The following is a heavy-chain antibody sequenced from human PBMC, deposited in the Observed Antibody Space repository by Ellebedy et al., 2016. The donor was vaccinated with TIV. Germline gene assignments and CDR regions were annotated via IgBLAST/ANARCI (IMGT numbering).Heavy chain of an antibody. J-gene: IGHJ6*03. CDR3: ARDISENYYYYYMDV. Sequence: ASVKVSCXASGYTFTSYYMHWVRQAPGQGLEWMGIINPSGGSTSYAQKFQGRVTMTRDTSTSTVYMELSSLRSEDTAVYYCARDISENYYYYYMDVWGKGTTVTVSS. CDR1: GYTFTSYY. CDR2: INPSGGST. D-gene: IGHD6-25*01. V-gene: IGHV1-46*01.